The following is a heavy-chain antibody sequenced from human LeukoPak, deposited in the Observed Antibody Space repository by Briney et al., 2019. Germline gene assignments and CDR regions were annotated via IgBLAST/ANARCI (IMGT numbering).Heavy chain of an antibody. D-gene: IGHD3-3*01. CDR1: GGSFSGYY. Sequence: SETLSHTCAVYGGSFSGYYWSWIRQPPGKGLEWIGEINHSGSTNYNPSLKSRVTISVDTSKNQFSLKLSSVTAADTAVYYCARDKGGVTYYDFWSGYRYFDYWGQGTLVTVSS. V-gene: IGHV4-34*01. J-gene: IGHJ4*02. CDR2: INHSGST. CDR3: ARDKGGVTYYDFWSGYRYFDY.